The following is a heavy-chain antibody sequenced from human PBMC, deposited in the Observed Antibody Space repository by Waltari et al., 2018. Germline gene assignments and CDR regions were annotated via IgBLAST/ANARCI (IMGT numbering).Heavy chain of an antibody. Sequence: HVQLQASGPGLVKPSQTLSLTCTVSGGSISSDDHYWKWIRQPPGKGLEWLGSIHDSGRTDYPPSLKSRVSISVATSKKQLSLSLTSVTAADTAGYYCGRVGLRGHDRFCDSWGEGTLVTVSS. J-gene: IGHJ4*02. D-gene: IGHD3-16*02. CDR1: GGSISSDDHY. V-gene: IGHV4-30-4*01. CDR2: IHDSGRT. CDR3: GRVGLRGHDRFCDS.